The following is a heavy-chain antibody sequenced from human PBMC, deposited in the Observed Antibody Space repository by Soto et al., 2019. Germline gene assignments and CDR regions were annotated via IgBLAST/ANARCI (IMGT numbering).Heavy chain of an antibody. V-gene: IGHV3-13*04. Sequence: HLGGSLRLSCAASGFTFSSYDMHWVRQATGKGLEWVSAIGTAGDTYYPGSVKGRFTISRENAKNSLYLQMNSLRAGDTAVYYCARDLVGATTEYLQHWGQGTLVTVSS. CDR2: IGTAGDT. CDR3: ARDLVGATTEYLQH. CDR1: GFTFSSYD. D-gene: IGHD1-26*01. J-gene: IGHJ1*01.